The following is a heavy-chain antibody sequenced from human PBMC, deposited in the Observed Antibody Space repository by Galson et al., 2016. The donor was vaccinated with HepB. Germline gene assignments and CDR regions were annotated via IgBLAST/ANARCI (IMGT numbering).Heavy chain of an antibody. Sequence: SETLSLTCTVSGGSISRNSYYWGWIRQPPGKGLEWIGSIYYTGSTYDNPSLKRRVTMSVARSKNQFSLRLSSVTAADTAVYYCARRGGVNQLLSHYYFDYWGQGTLVTVSS. CDR1: GGSISRNSYY. CDR3: ARRGGVNQLLSHYYFDY. J-gene: IGHJ4*02. CDR2: IYYTGST. D-gene: IGHD2-2*01. V-gene: IGHV4-39*07.